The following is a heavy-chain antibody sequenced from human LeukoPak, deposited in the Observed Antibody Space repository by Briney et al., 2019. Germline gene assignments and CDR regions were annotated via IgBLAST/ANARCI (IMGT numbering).Heavy chain of an antibody. CDR3: ARRGTIFGPESL. J-gene: IGHJ2*01. Sequence: PSETLSLTCTVSGGAISSYYWSWIRQPPGKGLEWIGYIYTTGSTDYNPSLKSRITISVDTSKNQLSLNLSSVTAADTAAYYCARRGTIFGPESLWGRGTLVTVSS. CDR2: IYTTGST. V-gene: IGHV4-4*09. CDR1: GGAISSYY. D-gene: IGHD3-3*01.